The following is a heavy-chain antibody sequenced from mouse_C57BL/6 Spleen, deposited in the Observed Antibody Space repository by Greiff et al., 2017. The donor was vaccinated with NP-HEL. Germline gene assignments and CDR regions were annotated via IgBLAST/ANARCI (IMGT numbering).Heavy chain of an antibody. J-gene: IGHJ4*01. CDR3: ERPRYEDEGRNAMDD. CDR1: GFTFSSYG. V-gene: IGHV5-6*01. CDR2: ISSGGSYT. Sequence: EVQGVESGGDLVKPGGSLKLSCAASGFTFSSYGMSWVRQTPDKRLEWVATISSGGSYTYYPDSVKGRFTISRDNAKNTLYLQMSSLKYEDRDMYKSERPRYEDEGRNAMDDWGQGTSVTVSS. D-gene: IGHD2-3*01.